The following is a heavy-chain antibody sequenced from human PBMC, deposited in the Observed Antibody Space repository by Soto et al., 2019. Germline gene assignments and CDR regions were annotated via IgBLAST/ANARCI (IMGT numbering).Heavy chain of an antibody. CDR2: INPSGGST. CDR1: GYTFTSYY. V-gene: IGHV1-46*01. D-gene: IGHD6-19*01. CDR3: ARGGWSRSKGDYYGMDV. Sequence: GASVKVSCKASGYTFTSYYMHWVRQAPGQGLEWMGIINPSGGSTSYAQKFQGRVTMTRDTSTSTVYMELSSLRSEDTAVYYCARGGWSRSKGDYYGMDVWGQGTTVTVSS. J-gene: IGHJ6*02.